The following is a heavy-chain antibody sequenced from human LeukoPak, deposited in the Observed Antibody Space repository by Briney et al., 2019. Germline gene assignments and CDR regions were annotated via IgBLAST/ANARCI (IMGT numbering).Heavy chain of an antibody. J-gene: IGHJ6*03. CDR2: FDPEDGET. CDR1: GYTLTELS. V-gene: IGHV1-24*01. Sequence: ASVKVSCKVSGYTLTELSMHWVRQAPGKGLEWMGGFDPEDGETIYAQKFQGRVTMTEDTSTDTAYMELRSLRSDDTAVYYCARIDGWYYYYYMDVWGKGTTVTVSS. D-gene: IGHD2/OR15-2a*01. CDR3: ARIDGWYYYYYMDV.